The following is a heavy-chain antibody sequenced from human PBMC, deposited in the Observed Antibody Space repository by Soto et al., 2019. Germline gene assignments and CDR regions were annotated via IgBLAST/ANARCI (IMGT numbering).Heavy chain of an antibody. CDR1: GFNVNSCG. V-gene: IGHV3-33*01. Sequence: QVQLVQSGGGGVQPGESLRLSCAASGFNVNSCGMHWVRQAPGKGLEWVASLWYDGSKKPYADSVKGRFTISRDDSKNTLYLQLNSPRAEDTAVYYCARDWNSCYNSFDYWGQGTLVTVSS. D-gene: IGHD3-3*01. CDR3: ARDWNSCYNSFDY. CDR2: LWYDGSKK. J-gene: IGHJ4*02.